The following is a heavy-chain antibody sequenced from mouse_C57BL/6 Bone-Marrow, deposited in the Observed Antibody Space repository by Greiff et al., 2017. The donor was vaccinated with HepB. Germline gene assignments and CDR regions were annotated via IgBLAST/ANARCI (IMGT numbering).Heavy chain of an antibody. V-gene: IGHV1-22*01. D-gene: IGHD2-3*01. Sequence: DVQLQQSGPELVKPGASVKMSCKASGYTFTDYNMHWVKQSHGKSLEWIGYINPNNGGTSYNQKFKGKATLTVNKSSSTAYMELRSLTSEDSAVYYCARKGWLAWFAYWGQGTLVTVSA. CDR1: GYTFTDYN. CDR2: INPNNGGT. CDR3: ARKGWLAWFAY. J-gene: IGHJ3*01.